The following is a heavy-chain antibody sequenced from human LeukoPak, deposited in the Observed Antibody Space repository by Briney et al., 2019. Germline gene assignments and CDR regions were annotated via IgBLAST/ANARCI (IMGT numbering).Heavy chain of an antibody. Sequence: ASVKVSCKASGCTFTSYGISWVRQAPGQGLEWMGWISAYNGNTNYAQKLQGRVTMTTDTSTSTVYMELSSLRSEDTAVYYCARDAGDDSSGAFDYWGQGTLVTVSA. CDR3: ARDAGDDSSGAFDY. CDR1: GCTFTSYG. V-gene: IGHV1-18*01. CDR2: ISAYNGNT. J-gene: IGHJ4*02. D-gene: IGHD3-22*01.